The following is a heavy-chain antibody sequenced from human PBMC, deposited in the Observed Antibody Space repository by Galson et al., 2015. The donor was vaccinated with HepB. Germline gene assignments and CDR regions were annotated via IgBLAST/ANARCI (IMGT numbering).Heavy chain of an antibody. CDR3: ATWTGSNWFDY. CDR1: GYSFTSYW. D-gene: IGHD6-13*01. CDR2: IYPGDSRI. V-gene: IGHV5-51*03. Sequence: QSGAEVKKPGESLKISCKGSGYSFTSYWIGWVRQMPGKGLEWMGIIYPGDSRIIYSPSFQGKVTISADKSINTAYVQWSSLRASDNAVYYCATWTGSNWFDYWGQGTLVTVS. J-gene: IGHJ4*02.